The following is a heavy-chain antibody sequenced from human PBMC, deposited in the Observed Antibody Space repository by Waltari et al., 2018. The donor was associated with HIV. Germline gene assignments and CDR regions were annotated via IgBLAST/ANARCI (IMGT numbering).Heavy chain of an antibody. J-gene: IGHJ4*02. CDR1: GINFDAAW. Sequence: EVQLVESGGGLVQPGGSLSISCAVSGINFDAAWMTWVRQAPGKWLQWVATMKIDGSGAYYVDSVRGRFTISGDDTKSSLFLHMNNLGADDTAVYYCASLSTPYLGQGT. V-gene: IGHV3-7*01. CDR2: MKIDGSGA. CDR3: ASLSTPY.